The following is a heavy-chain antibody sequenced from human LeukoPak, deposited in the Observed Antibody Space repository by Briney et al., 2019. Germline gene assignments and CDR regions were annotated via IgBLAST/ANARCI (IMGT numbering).Heavy chain of an antibody. J-gene: IGHJ4*02. CDR2: ISGSGGST. CDR1: GFTFSSYA. V-gene: IGHV3-23*01. D-gene: IGHD3-22*01. CDR3: AKDQGLKVVPSEGFDY. Sequence: GASLRLSCAASGFTFSSYAMSWVRQAPGKGLEWVSAISGSGGSTYYADSVKGRFTISRDNSKNTLYLQMNSLRAEDTAVYYCAKDQGLKVVPSEGFDYWGQGTLVTVSS.